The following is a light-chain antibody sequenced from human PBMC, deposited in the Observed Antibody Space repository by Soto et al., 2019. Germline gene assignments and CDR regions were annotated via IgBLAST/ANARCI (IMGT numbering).Light chain of an antibody. CDR3: SSRTTSNHYV. CDR2: EVS. CDR1: SSDIGAYNS. V-gene: IGLV2-14*01. Sequence: QSVLTQPASASGSPGQSITISCTGTSSDIGAYNSVSWYQQHPGKAPKLMIYEVSNRPSGVTNRFSASKSCNTASLTISGLHAEDDGDYYCSSRTTSNHYVFGTGTKLTVL. J-gene: IGLJ1*01.